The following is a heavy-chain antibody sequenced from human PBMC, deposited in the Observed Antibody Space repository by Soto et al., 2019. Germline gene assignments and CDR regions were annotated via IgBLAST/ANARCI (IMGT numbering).Heavy chain of an antibody. Sequence: GGSLRLSCAASGFTFSSYVMHWVRQVPGKGLEWVAVISYDGSDKYYADSVKGRFTISRDNSKNTLYLQMNSLRTEDTAVYYCAKDKKISGWYDYWGQGTLVTVSS. J-gene: IGHJ4*02. CDR1: GFTFSSYV. V-gene: IGHV3-30*18. CDR2: ISYDGSDK. D-gene: IGHD6-19*01. CDR3: AKDKKISGWYDY.